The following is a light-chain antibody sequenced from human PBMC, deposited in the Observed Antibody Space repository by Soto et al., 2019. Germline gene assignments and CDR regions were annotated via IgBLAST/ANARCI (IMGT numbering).Light chain of an antibody. CDR3: QQYGSSLYT. CDR2: DAS. J-gene: IGKJ2*01. CDR1: ESVSTY. Sequence: EIVLTQSPATLSMSPGERATLSCRASESVSTYLAWYQQKPGQAPRLLIYDASNRATDIPARFSGSGSGTDFTLTISSLEPEDFAVYYCQQYGSSLYTFGQVTKLQIK. V-gene: IGKV3-11*01.